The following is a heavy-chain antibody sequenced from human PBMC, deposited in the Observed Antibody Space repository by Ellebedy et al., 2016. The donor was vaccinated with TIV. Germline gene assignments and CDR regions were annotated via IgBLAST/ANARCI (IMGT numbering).Heavy chain of an antibody. Sequence: SETLSLXXTVSGGSITSGRYYWSWIRQHPGKGLEWIGSIYYSGTTYYNPSLKSRVTISVDTSKNQFSLRLSSVTAADTAVYYCARLAYSSSSRDYYYGMDVWGQGTTVTVSS. V-gene: IGHV4-39*01. J-gene: IGHJ6*02. CDR1: GGSITSGRYY. D-gene: IGHD6-6*01. CDR2: IYYSGTT. CDR3: ARLAYSSSSRDYYYGMDV.